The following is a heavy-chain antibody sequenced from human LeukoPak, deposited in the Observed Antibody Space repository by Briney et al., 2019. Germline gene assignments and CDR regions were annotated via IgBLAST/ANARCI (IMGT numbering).Heavy chain of an antibody. CDR2: INPNSGGT. V-gene: IGHV1-2*02. J-gene: IGHJ4*02. CDR1: GYTFTGYY. CDR3: ARTLHTYYDILTGYYV. D-gene: IGHD3-9*01. Sequence: GASVKVSCKASGYTFTGYYMHWVRQAPGQGLEWMGWINPNSGGTKYAQKFQVRVTMTRDTSISTAYMELSRLRSDDTAVYYCARTLHTYYDILTGYYVWGQGTLVTVSS.